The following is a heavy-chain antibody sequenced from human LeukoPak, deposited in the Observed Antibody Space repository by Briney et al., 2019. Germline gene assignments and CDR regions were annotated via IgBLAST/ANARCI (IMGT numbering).Heavy chain of an antibody. Sequence: PGGSLRLSCTASGFTFGDYAMSWVRQAPGKGLEWVSYISGSGITIYYADSVKGRFTISRDNAKNSLYLQMNSLRAEDTAVYYCARFISSWDSVVVPAVYDALDIWGQGTMVTVSS. CDR2: ISGSGITI. D-gene: IGHD2-2*01. CDR3: ARFISSWDSVVVPAVYDALDI. CDR1: GFTFGDYA. V-gene: IGHV3-11*01. J-gene: IGHJ3*02.